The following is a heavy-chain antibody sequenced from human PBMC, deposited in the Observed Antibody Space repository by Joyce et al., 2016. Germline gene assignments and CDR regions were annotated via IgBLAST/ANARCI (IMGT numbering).Heavy chain of an antibody. D-gene: IGHD6-19*01. J-gene: IGHJ4*02. Sequence: QVQQQQWGAGLLKPSETLSLTCAVSGGPFRGFFWTWVRQPPGKGLEWIGDINNSGVTNYNPSLKTRVTFSVDTSKNQFSLKLTSLSAADTAVYYCARSQWLAPLMYWGQGTPVTVSS. CDR3: ARSQWLAPLMY. CDR2: INNSGVT. CDR1: GGPFRGFF. V-gene: IGHV4-34*01.